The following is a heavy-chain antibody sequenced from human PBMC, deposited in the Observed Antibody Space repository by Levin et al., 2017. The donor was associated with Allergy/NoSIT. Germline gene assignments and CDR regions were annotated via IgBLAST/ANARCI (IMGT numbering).Heavy chain of an antibody. CDR2: ISSSSNYI. CDR3: ARWNDYGDYWFDP. J-gene: IGHJ5*02. Sequence: ASVKVSCAASGFTFSRYNMNWVRQAPGKGLEWVSSISSSSNYIYYADSLKGRFTVSRDNAKNSLYLQMNSLRAEDTAVYYCARWNDYGDYWFDPWGQGTLVTVSS. D-gene: IGHD4-17*01. V-gene: IGHV3-21*01. CDR1: GFTFSRYN.